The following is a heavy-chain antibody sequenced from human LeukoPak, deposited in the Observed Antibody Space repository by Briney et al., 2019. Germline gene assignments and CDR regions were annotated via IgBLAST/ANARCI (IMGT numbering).Heavy chain of an antibody. J-gene: IGHJ6*04. D-gene: IGHD3-10*02. Sequence: GGSLRLSCAASGFTFSSYEMNWVRQAPGKGLERVSYISSSGRTLYYAYSVERRFTIYRHNPKISLSLQVNSLRAEHTAVYDCAGRGITVSGGVWGKGTTVTISS. V-gene: IGHV3-48*03. CDR2: ISSSGRTL. CDR3: AGRGITVSGGV. CDR1: GFTFSSYE.